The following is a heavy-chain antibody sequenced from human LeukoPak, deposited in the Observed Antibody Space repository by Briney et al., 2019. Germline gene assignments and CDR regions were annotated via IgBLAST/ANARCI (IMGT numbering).Heavy chain of an antibody. V-gene: IGHV3-33*06. CDR1: GFTFIRYG. Sequence: GGSLRFSCAATGFTFIRYGIHWVRQAPAKGLEWVAVIWYDGSNKYYADSVKGRFTISRDNSKNTLYLQMNSLRAEDTAVYYCAKVGFPDYWGQGTLVTVSS. CDR2: IWYDGSNK. CDR3: AKVGFPDY. J-gene: IGHJ4*02.